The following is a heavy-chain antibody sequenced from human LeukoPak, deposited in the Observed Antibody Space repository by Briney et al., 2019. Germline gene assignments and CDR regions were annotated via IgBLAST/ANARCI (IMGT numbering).Heavy chain of an antibody. CDR2: IIPIFGIA. CDR1: GGTFISYA. Sequence: SVTVSCKASGGTFISYAISWVRQAPGQGLEWMGRIIPIFGIANYAQKFQGRVTITADKSTSTAYMELSSLRSEDTAVYYCARAPSYYDSSGYYEGDAFDIWGQGTMVTVSS. D-gene: IGHD3-22*01. J-gene: IGHJ3*02. CDR3: ARAPSYYDSSGYYEGDAFDI. V-gene: IGHV1-69*04.